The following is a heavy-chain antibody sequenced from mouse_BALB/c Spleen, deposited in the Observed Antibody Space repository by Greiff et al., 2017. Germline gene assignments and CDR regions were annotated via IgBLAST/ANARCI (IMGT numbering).Heavy chain of an antibody. Sequence: EVMLVESGPSLVKPSQTLSLTCSVTGDSITSGYWTWIRKFPGNKLEYMGYISYSGSTYYNPSLKSRISITRDTSKNQYYLQLNSVTTEDTATYYCASLSTMITTTGFAYWGQGTLVTVSA. D-gene: IGHD2-4*01. CDR2: ISYSGST. CDR3: ASLSTMITTTGFAY. J-gene: IGHJ3*01. V-gene: IGHV3-8*02. CDR1: GDSITSGY.